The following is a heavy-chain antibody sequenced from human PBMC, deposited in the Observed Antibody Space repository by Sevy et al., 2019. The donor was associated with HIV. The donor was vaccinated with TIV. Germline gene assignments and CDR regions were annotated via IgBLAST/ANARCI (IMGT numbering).Heavy chain of an antibody. CDR3: AKDIRVARVVPGPGYGMDV. D-gene: IGHD3-10*01. CDR1: GFNFINYG. V-gene: IGHV3-23*01. CDR2: ISGSGDTT. Sequence: GGSLRLSCAASGFNFINYGMSWVRQAPGKGLEWVSVISGSGDTTNYADSVKGRFVISRDNSKNTMYLQLNSLRAEDTAVYYCAKDIRVARVVPGPGYGMDVWGHGTSVTVSS. J-gene: IGHJ6*02.